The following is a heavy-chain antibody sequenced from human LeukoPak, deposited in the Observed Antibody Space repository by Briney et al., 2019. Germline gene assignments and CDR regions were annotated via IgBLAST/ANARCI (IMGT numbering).Heavy chain of an antibody. Sequence: GPSLRLSCPASGFTFSRVWIHCARQVPGKWRGWVSRSNSDGFSTSYADSVKGRFTISKDNAKNTLYLQMTSLRAEDTAVYYCARGTSGGYFDYWGQGTLVTVSS. CDR2: SNSDGFST. V-gene: IGHV3-74*01. J-gene: IGHJ4*02. CDR3: ARGTSGGYFDY. CDR1: GFTFSRVW. D-gene: IGHD1-26*01.